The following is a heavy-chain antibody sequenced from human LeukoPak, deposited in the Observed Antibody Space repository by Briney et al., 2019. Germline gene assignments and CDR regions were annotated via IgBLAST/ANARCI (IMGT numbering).Heavy chain of an antibody. CDR2: INHSGST. CDR1: GGSFSGYY. D-gene: IGHD2-21*02. CDR3: ARGGGDYDDAFDI. J-gene: IGHJ3*02. V-gene: IGHV4-34*01. Sequence: SETLSLTCAVDGGSFSGYYWSWIRQPPGKGLEWIGEINHSGSTNYNPSLKSRVTISVDTSKNQFSLKLSSVTAADTAVYYCARGGGDYDDAFDIWGQGTMVTVSS.